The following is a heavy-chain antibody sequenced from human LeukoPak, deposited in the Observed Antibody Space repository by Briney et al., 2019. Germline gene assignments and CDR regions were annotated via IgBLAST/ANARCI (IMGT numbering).Heavy chain of an antibody. V-gene: IGHV3-33*01. CDR3: ARDPISGRLSPYNWFDP. J-gene: IGHJ5*02. CDR2: IGYDGSNK. D-gene: IGHD1-26*01. Sequence: GRSLRLSCAASGFTFSSYGMHWVRQAPGKGLEGLAVIGYDGSNKYYADSVKGRFTISGDNSKNRLYLQMNSLRDEDTAVYYCARDPISGRLSPYNWFDPWGQGTLVTVSS. CDR1: GFTFSSYG.